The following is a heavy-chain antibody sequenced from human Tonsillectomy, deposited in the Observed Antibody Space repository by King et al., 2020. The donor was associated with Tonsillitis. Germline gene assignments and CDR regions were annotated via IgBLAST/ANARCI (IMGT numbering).Heavy chain of an antibody. CDR2: IYYSGRP. CDR1: GGSISSGGYS. CDR3: ARGVIITLLIDY. J-gene: IGHJ4*02. V-gene: IGHV4-30-4*07. Sequence: VQLQESGPGLVKPSQTLSLTCAVSGGSISSGGYSWSWIRQPPGKGREWIGYIYYSGRPYYNPSLRSRVTIAVNTSKNQFSLKLSSVTAADTAVYYCARGVIITLLIDYWGQGTLVTVSS. D-gene: IGHD2/OR15-2a*01.